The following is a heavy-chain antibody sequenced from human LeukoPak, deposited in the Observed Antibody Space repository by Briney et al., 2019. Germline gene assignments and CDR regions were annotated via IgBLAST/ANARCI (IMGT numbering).Heavy chain of an antibody. J-gene: IGHJ6*04. CDR1: GGTFSSYA. V-gene: IGHV1-69*05. D-gene: IGHD3-10*01. CDR3: ARGAITMVRGVIANPP. CDR2: IIPIFGTA. Sequence: ASVKVSCKASGGTFSSYAISWVRQAPGQGLEWMGGIIPIFGTANYAQKFQGRVTITTDESTSTAYMELSSLRSEDTAVYYCARGAITMVRGVIANPPWGKGTTVTVSS.